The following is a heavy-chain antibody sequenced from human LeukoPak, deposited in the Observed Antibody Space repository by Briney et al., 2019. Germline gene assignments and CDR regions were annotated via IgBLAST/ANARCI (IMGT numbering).Heavy chain of an antibody. Sequence: PSETLSLTCTVSGCSISSYFWNWIRQPPGQGLEWIGYISNTGITKYNPSLKSRVTISADTSKNQFSLNLNAVTAADTAVYYCAKGSVTTAVLFDSWGQGTLVAVSS. D-gene: IGHD4-23*01. CDR3: AKGSVTTAVLFDS. V-gene: IGHV4-59*01. CDR1: GCSISSYF. CDR2: ISNTGIT. J-gene: IGHJ4*02.